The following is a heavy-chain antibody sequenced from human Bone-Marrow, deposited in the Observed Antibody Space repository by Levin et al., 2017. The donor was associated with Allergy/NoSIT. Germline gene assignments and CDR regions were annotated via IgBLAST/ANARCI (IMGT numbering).Heavy chain of an antibody. Sequence: KVSGPTLVKPTQTLTLTCTFSGFSLSTTGVAVGWVRQSPGEALEWLALLSWDDEKRYSPSLESRLSITRDTSKNQVVLTMTNMDSVDTATYFCAHSSQAWFGEFSHWGQGTLVTVSS. V-gene: IGHV2-5*02. J-gene: IGHJ4*02. CDR2: LSWDDEK. CDR3: AHSSQAWFGEFSH. D-gene: IGHD3-10*01. CDR1: GFSLSTTGVA.